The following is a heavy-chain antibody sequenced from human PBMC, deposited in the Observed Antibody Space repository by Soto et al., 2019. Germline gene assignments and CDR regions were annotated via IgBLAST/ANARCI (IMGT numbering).Heavy chain of an antibody. CDR1: GFTFSSYA. CDR3: ARDLSGGPADYYFDY. J-gene: IGHJ4*02. V-gene: IGHV3-30-3*01. D-gene: IGHD2-2*01. Sequence: GGSLRLSCAASGFTFSSYAIHLVRQAPGKGLEWVAVISYDGNNKYSADSVKGRFTISRDNYKNTLYLQMNSLRAEDTAVYYCARDLSGGPADYYFDYWGQGTLVTVSS. CDR2: ISYDGNNK.